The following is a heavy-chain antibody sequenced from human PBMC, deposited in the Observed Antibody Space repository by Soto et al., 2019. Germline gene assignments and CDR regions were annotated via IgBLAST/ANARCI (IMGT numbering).Heavy chain of an antibody. J-gene: IGHJ6*02. V-gene: IGHV3-21*01. D-gene: IGHD5-12*01. Sequence: EVQLVESGGGLVKPGGSLRLSCAASGFTFNNYHMNWVRQSPGKGLEWVASISSSSDYIYYADSMKGRFTVSRDNAKNSLFLQMNSLRAEETAVYYCARDCKGRDGYTNYYYYGKDVWGQGTTVTVSS. CDR3: ARDCKGRDGYTNYYYYGKDV. CDR1: GFTFNNYH. CDR2: ISSSSDYI.